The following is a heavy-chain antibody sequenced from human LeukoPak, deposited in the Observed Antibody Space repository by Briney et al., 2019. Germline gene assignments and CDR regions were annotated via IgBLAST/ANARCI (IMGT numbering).Heavy chain of an antibody. Sequence: SETLSLTCAVSGASISSSNWWSWVRQPPGKGLEWIGEIYHSGSVNYNPSLRSRVTISADKSKNQFSLKLSSVTAADTAVYYCAILPADRYYYGMDVWGQGTTVTVSS. CDR3: AILPADRYYYGMDV. D-gene: IGHD2-2*01. CDR1: GASISSSNW. J-gene: IGHJ6*02. CDR2: IYHSGSV. V-gene: IGHV4-4*02.